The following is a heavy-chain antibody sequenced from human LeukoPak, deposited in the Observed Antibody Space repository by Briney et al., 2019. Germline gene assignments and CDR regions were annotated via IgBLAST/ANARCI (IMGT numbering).Heavy chain of an antibody. CDR3: AKARYYYGSGSYYNGPDFDY. CDR2: ISGDGGST. Sequence: GGSLRLSCAASGFTFSGYGMHWVRQAPGKGLEWVSLISGDGGSTYSADSVKGRFTISRDNSKNSLYLQMNSLRTEDTALYYCAKARYYYGSGSYYNGPDFDYWGQGTLVTVSS. D-gene: IGHD3-10*01. CDR1: GFTFSGYG. J-gene: IGHJ4*02. V-gene: IGHV3-43*02.